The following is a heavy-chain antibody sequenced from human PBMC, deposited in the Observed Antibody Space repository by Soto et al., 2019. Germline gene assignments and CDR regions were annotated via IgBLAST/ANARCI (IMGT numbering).Heavy chain of an antibody. J-gene: IGHJ4*02. CDR3: ARDLGGWPDY. Sequence: QVQLVQSGAEVKKPGASVKVSCKASGYTFTSYAIHWVRQATGQRLEWMGWINAGNGNTKYSQKFQDRVTITRDTSASTAYMELSSLRSEDTAVYYCARDLGGWPDYWGQGTLVTVSS. V-gene: IGHV1-3*01. CDR2: INAGNGNT. CDR1: GYTFTSYA. D-gene: IGHD6-19*01.